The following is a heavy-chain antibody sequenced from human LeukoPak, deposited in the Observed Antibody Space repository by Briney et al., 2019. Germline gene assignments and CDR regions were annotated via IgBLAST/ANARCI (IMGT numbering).Heavy chain of an antibody. V-gene: IGHV3-74*01. CDR3: ARGGDSSGYYYCYQ. D-gene: IGHD3-22*01. CDR1: GFTLSSYG. J-gene: IGHJ4*02. CDR2: INGDGSST. Sequence: GGSLRLSCAASGFTLSSYGMHWVRQAPGKGLVWVSRINGDGSSTSYADSVKGRFTISRDNAKNTLYLQMNSLRVEDTAVYYCARGGDSSGYYYCYQWGQGTLVTVSS.